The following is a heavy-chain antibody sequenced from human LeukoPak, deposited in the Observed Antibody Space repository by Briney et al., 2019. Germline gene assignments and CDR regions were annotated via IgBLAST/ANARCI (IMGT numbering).Heavy chain of an antibody. D-gene: IGHD3-9*01. CDR3: AREGLRYFDWSRRLTNWFDP. V-gene: IGHV1-46*01. CDR2: INPSGGST. Sequence: GASVKVSCKASGYTFTSYYMHWVRQAPGQGLEWMGIINPSGGSTSYAQKSQGRVTMTRDMSTSTVYMELSSLRSEDTAVYYCAREGLRYFDWSRRLTNWFDPWGQGTLVTVSS. J-gene: IGHJ5*02. CDR1: GYTFTSYY.